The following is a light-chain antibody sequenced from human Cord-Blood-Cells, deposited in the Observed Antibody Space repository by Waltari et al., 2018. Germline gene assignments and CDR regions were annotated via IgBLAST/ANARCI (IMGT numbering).Light chain of an antibody. J-gene: IGLJ3*02. Sequence: QSALTQPASVSGSPGQSITISCTGTSSDVGGYNYVSWYQQHPGKAPKLMIYDVSQRPSGVSTRFAGSKSGDTASLPISGLQAEDEADYYCSSYTSSSSWVFGGGTKLTVL. CDR3: SSYTSSSSWV. V-gene: IGLV2-14*01. CDR1: SSDVGGYNY. CDR2: DVS.